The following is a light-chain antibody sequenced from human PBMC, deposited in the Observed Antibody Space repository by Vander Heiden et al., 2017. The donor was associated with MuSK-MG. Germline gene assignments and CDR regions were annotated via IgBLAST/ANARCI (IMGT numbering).Light chain of an antibody. CDR3: SSYTSSSTPD. CDR1: GSDVGGYNY. V-gene: IGLV2-14*01. Sequence: QSALTQPASVSGPPGQSITISCTGTGSDVGGYNYVSWYQQHPGKAPNLMIYDVSNRPSGVSNRFSGSKSGNTASLTISGLQAEDEADYYCSSYTSSSTPDFGTGTKVTVL. J-gene: IGLJ1*01. CDR2: DVS.